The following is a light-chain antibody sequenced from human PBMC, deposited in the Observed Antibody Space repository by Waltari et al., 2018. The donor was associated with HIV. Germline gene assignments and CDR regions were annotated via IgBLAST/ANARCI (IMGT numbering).Light chain of an antibody. CDR2: DAS. CDR1: QSVRSL. V-gene: IGKV3-11*01. Sequence: EIVLTQSPATLSLSPGERATLSCGASQSVRSLIAWYQQKPGQAPRLLIYDASNRATGIPPRFSGSGSGTDFTLTISSLEPEDFAVYYCQRRSSWPLTFGGGTKVEIK. J-gene: IGKJ4*01. CDR3: QRRSSWPLT.